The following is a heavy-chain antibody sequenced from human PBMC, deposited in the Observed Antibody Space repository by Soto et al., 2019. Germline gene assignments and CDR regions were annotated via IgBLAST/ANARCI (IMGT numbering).Heavy chain of an antibody. Sequence: QIQLVQSGAEVKKPGASVKVSCKASGYTFTSYGISWVRQAPGQGLEWMGWISAYNGNTNYAQKLQGRVTMTTDTSTSTAYMELRSLRSDDTAVYYCARVPGRGCTNGVCYTYYYYGMDVWGQGTTVTVSS. V-gene: IGHV1-18*04. CDR3: ARVPGRGCTNGVCYTYYYYGMDV. J-gene: IGHJ6*02. CDR1: GYTFTSYG. CDR2: ISAYNGNT. D-gene: IGHD2-8*01.